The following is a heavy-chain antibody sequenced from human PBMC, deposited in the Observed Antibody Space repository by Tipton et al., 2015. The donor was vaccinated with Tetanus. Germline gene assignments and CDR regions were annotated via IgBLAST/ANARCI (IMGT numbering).Heavy chain of an antibody. CDR1: RGSINKNY. D-gene: IGHD3-16*01. CDR3: ARSGGRRYAFDI. J-gene: IGHJ3*02. V-gene: IGHV4-59*01. CDR2: IFYSGRT. Sequence: TLSLTCTVSRGSINKNYWSWIRQSPGKGLEWIAYIFYSGRTNYNPSLKSRVTISVDTSNNLFSLKLTSVTTADTAVYYCARSGGRRYAFDIWGQGTMVTVSS.